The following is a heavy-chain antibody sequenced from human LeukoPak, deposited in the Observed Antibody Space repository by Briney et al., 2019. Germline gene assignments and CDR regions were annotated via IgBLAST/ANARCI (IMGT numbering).Heavy chain of an antibody. J-gene: IGHJ3*02. D-gene: IGHD4-17*01. V-gene: IGHV3-74*01. CDR2: IDSDGSST. Sequence: PGGSLRLSCAASGFTFSSYWVYWVRQAPGKGLVWVSRIDSDGSSTGYADSVKGRFTISRDNAKNTLYLQMTSLRAEDTAVYYCAREYRYGDYQRDAFDIWGQGTMVTVSS. CDR3: AREYRYGDYQRDAFDI. CDR1: GFTFSSYW.